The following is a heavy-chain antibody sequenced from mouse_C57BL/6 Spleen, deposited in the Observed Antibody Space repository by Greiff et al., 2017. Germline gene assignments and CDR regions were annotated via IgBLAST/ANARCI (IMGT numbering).Heavy chain of an antibody. CDR2: IYPSDSET. J-gene: IGHJ2*01. D-gene: IGHD2-4*01. CDR3: ARSGDYDKDY. V-gene: IGHV1-61*01. Sequence: VQLQQPGAELVRPGSSVKLSCKASGYTFTSYWMDWVKQRPGQGLEWIGNIYPSDSETHYNQKFKDKATLTVDKSSSTAYMQLSSLTSEDSAVYYCARSGDYDKDYGGQGTTLTVSS. CDR1: GYTFTSYW.